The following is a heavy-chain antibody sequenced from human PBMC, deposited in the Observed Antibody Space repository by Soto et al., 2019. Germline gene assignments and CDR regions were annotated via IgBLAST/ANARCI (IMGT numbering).Heavy chain of an antibody. V-gene: IGHV4-39*01. Sequence: QLQLQESGPGLMKPSETLSLTCTVSGGSISSSSYYWGWIRQPPGKGLEWIGSIYYSGSTYYNPSLKSRVTISVDTSKNQFSLKLSSVTAADTAVYYCARHAKAVAGPKGVGWFDPWGQGTLVTVSS. D-gene: IGHD6-19*01. CDR3: ARHAKAVAGPKGVGWFDP. CDR2: IYYSGST. J-gene: IGHJ5*02. CDR1: GGSISSSSYY.